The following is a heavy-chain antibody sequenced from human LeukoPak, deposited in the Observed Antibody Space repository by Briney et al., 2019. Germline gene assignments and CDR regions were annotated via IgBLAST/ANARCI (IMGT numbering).Heavy chain of an antibody. V-gene: IGHV1-69*13. CDR3: ATANKYGSGSSYDAFDI. Sequence: GASVKVSCKASGGTFSSYAISWVRQAPGQGLEWMGGIIPIFGTANYAPKFQGRVTITADESTSTAYMELSSLRSEDTAVYYCATANKYGSGSSYDAFDIWGQGTMVTVSS. CDR1: GGTFSSYA. CDR2: IIPIFGTA. D-gene: IGHD3-10*01. J-gene: IGHJ3*02.